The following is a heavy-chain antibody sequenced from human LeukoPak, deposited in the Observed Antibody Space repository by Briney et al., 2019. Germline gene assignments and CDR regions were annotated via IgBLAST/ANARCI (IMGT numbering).Heavy chain of an antibody. CDR1: GFTFSNAW. J-gene: IGHJ4*02. CDR2: IKSKTDGGTT. Sequence: GGSLRLSCAASGFTFSNAWMSWVRQAPGKGLEWVGRIKSKTDGGTTDYAAPVKGRFTISRDDSKNTLYLQMNSLKTEDTAVYYCTTDMRGVRVRPFDHWGQGTLVTVSS. D-gene: IGHD3-10*01. CDR3: TTDMRGVRVRPFDH. V-gene: IGHV3-15*01.